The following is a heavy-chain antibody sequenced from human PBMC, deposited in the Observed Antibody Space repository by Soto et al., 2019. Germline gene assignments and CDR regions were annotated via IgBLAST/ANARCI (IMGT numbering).Heavy chain of an antibody. CDR3: ARVWFGESSWFDP. V-gene: IGHV4-30-2*01. CDR2: ICHSGNT. CDR1: GGSITIGGYC. D-gene: IGHD3-10*01. Sequence: SETLSLTCTVSGGSITIGGYCWSWIQQTPGQGLEWIGYICHSGNTYYNPSLKSRVTTSLDRSKNQFSLNLSSVTAADTAVYYCARVWFGESSWFDPWGQGTLVTVSS. J-gene: IGHJ5*02.